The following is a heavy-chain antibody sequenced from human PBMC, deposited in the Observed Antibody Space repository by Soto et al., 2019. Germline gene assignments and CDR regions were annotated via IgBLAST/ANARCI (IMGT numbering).Heavy chain of an antibody. Sequence: SETLSLTCTVSGGSISSGGYYWSWIRQHPGKGLEWIGYIYYSGSTYYNPSLKSRVTISVDTSKNQFSLKLSSVTAADTAVYYCARDGSGSYSPYFDYWGQGTLVTVSS. CDR3: ARDGSGSYSPYFDY. CDR1: GGSISSGGYY. D-gene: IGHD3-10*01. V-gene: IGHV4-31*03. J-gene: IGHJ4*02. CDR2: IYYSGST.